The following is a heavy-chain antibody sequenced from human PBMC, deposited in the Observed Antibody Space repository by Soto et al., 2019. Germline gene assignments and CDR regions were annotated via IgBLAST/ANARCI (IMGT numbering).Heavy chain of an antibody. CDR3: ARILGHSGYDVYFDY. Sequence: SGPTLVNPTQTLTLTCTFSGFSLSTSGMCVSWIRQPPGKALEWLALIDWDDDKYYSTSLKTRLTISKDTSKNQVVLTMTNMDPVDTATYYCARILGHSGYDVYFDYWGQGTLVTVSS. D-gene: IGHD5-12*01. CDR1: GFSLSTSGMC. CDR2: IDWDDDK. V-gene: IGHV2-70*01. J-gene: IGHJ4*02.